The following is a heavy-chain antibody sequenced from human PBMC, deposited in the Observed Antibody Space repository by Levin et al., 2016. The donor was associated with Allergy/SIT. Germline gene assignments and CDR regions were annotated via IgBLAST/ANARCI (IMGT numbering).Heavy chain of an antibody. J-gene: IGHJ4*02. V-gene: IGHV4-61*01. CDR2: IFYSGST. D-gene: IGHD3-22*01. Sequence: SETLSLTCNVSSDSVSSGNYYWSWIRQPPGKGLEWIGYIFYSGSTTYNPSLKSRVTIPVDMSKKQFSLKLSSVTAADTAVYYCARFGDSSGYPGPLFEYWGQGTLVTVSS. CDR3: ARFGDSSGYPGPLFEY. CDR1: SDSVSSGNYY.